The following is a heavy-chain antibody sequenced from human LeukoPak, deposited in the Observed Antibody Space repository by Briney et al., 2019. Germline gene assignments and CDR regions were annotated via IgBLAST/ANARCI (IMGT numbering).Heavy chain of an antibody. V-gene: IGHV3-48*03. Sequence: GGYLRLSCAASGFTFSSYEMNWVRQAPGKGLEWVSYISSSGSTIYYADSVKGRFTISRDNAKNSLYLQMNSLRAEDTAVYYCARGYYYDSSGYTWGQGTLVTVSS. J-gene: IGHJ5*02. D-gene: IGHD3-22*01. CDR1: GFTFSSYE. CDR2: ISSSGSTI. CDR3: ARGYYYDSSGYT.